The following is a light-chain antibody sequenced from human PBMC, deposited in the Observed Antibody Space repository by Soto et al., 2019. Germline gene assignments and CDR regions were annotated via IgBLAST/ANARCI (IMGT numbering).Light chain of an antibody. Sequence: QPVLTQSPSASASLGASVKLTCTLSSGHSSYVIAWHQQQPEKGPRYLMKLHSDGTHTKGDGIPDRFSGSSSGAERYLTISSLQSEDEADYYCQTWGTAIVVFGGGTKLTVL. CDR3: QTWGTAIVV. CDR2: LHSDGTH. CDR1: SGHSSYV. J-gene: IGLJ3*02. V-gene: IGLV4-69*01.